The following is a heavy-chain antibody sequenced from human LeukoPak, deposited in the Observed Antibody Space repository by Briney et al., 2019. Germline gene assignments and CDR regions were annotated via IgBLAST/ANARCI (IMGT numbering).Heavy chain of an antibody. Sequence: PGRSLRLSCETSEFTFSGYAMNWVRQAPGKGLEWVSVISSSGGYTNYADSVKGRFTISRDNSKNTLYLQMNSLRAEDTALYYCAKKWHLEGWGQGTLVTVSS. CDR1: EFTFSGYA. J-gene: IGHJ4*02. CDR2: ISSSGGYT. V-gene: IGHV3-23*01. CDR3: AKKWHLEG. D-gene: IGHD1-1*01.